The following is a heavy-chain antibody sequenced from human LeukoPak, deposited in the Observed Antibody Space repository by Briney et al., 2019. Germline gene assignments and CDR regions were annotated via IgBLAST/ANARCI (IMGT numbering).Heavy chain of an antibody. CDR1: GGSISSSIYY. V-gene: IGHV3-7*03. CDR3: ASGRAPRHDY. CDR2: IKQDGSEK. Sequence: ETLSLTCTVSGGSISSSIYYWGWVRQAPGKGLEWVANIKQDGSEKYYVDSVKGRFTISRDNSKNTLYLRMNSLRAEDTAMYYCASGRAPRHDYWGQGTLVTVSS. J-gene: IGHJ4*02.